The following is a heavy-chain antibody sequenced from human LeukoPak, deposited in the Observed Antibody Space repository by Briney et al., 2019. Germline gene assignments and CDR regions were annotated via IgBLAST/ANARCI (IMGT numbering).Heavy chain of an antibody. CDR1: GGSISSGGYS. V-gene: IGHV4-30-2*01. Sequence: SETLSLTCAVSGGSISSGGYSWSWIRQPPGKGLEWIGYIYHSGSTYYNPSLKSRVTISVDGSKNQFSLKLSSVTAADTAVYYCASRDSSGYDAFDIWGQGTMVTVSS. D-gene: IGHD3-22*01. CDR3: ASRDSSGYDAFDI. CDR2: IYHSGST. J-gene: IGHJ3*02.